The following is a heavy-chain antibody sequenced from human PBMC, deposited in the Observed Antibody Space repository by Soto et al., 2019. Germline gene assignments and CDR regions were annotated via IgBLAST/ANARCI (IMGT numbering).Heavy chain of an antibody. Sequence: QVQLQESGPGLVKPSQTLSLTCTVSGGSISSGAYYWSWIRQHPEKGLEWIGYMHYSGIAYYNPSLTTRDTISVDTSKNQFSLKLSSVTAADTAVYYCARYYFDNSGYSNWFDPWGRGTLVTVS. D-gene: IGHD3-22*01. CDR3: ARYYFDNSGYSNWFDP. V-gene: IGHV4-31*03. J-gene: IGHJ5*02. CDR1: GGSISSGAYY. CDR2: MHYSGIA.